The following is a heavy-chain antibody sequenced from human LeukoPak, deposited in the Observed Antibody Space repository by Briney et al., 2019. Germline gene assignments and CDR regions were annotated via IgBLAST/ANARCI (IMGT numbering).Heavy chain of an antibody. J-gene: IGHJ6*03. CDR3: ARGGSGWYGYYYMDV. CDR2: ISAYNGNT. V-gene: IGHV1-18*01. Sequence: ASVKVSCKASGYTFTSYGISWVRQAPGQGLEWMGWISAYNGNTNYAQKLQGRVTMTTDTSTSTAYMELSSLRSEDTAVYYCARGGSGWYGYYYMDVWGKGTTVTVSS. CDR1: GYTFTSYG. D-gene: IGHD6-19*01.